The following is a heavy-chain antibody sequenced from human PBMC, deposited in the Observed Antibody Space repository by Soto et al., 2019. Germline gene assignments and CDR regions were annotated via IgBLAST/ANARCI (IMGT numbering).Heavy chain of an antibody. CDR1: GFTFSSYG. D-gene: IGHD6-13*01. V-gene: IGHV3-30*18. J-gene: IGHJ6*02. Sequence: QVQLVESGGGVVQPGTSLRLSCAPSGFTFSSYGMYWVRQAPGKGLEWVAVVSYDGKNKYYADSVKGRFTISRDNAKKMLYLQMNSLRAEDTAVDYCAKDLGQQLVLNYGMDVWGQGTTVTVSS. CDR2: VSYDGKNK. CDR3: AKDLGQQLVLNYGMDV.